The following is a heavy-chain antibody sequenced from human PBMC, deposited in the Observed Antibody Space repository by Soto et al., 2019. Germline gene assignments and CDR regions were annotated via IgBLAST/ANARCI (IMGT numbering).Heavy chain of an antibody. CDR3: ARDTDGLHY. Sequence: PGGSLRLSCAASGLIFSNYKMHWVRQAPGKGLVWVSRINTDGSITDYADPVKGRFTVSRDNPKNTLYLQMNSLRAEDTAVYYCARDTDGLHYWGQGTLVTVSS. CDR2: INTDGSIT. J-gene: IGHJ4*02. V-gene: IGHV3-74*01. CDR1: GLIFSNYK.